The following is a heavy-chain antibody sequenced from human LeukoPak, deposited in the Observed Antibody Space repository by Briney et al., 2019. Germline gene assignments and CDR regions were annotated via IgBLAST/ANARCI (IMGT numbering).Heavy chain of an antibody. CDR1: GITFGSYW. J-gene: IGHJ5*02. D-gene: IGHD6-6*01. CDR3: ARGGGSSS. V-gene: IGHV3-7*01. Sequence: GGSLRLSCAASGITFGSYWATWVRQAPGKWLEWVANIGQVGSEKYYVESVKGRFTISRDNAKNSLDLQMNSLRAEDTAVYYCARGGGSSSWGQGTLVTVSS. CDR2: IGQVGSEK.